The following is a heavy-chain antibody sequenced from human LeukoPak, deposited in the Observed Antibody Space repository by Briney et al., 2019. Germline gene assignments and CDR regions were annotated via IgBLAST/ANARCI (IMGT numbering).Heavy chain of an antibody. CDR2: IYYSGST. J-gene: IGHJ4*02. V-gene: IGHV4-59*01. Sequence: SETLSLTCTVSGGSISSYYWSWIRQPPGKGLEWIGYIYYSGSTNYNPSLKSRVTISVDTSKNQFSLKLSSVTAADTAVYYCARAYYYDSSGYFDYWGQGTLVTVSS. D-gene: IGHD3-22*01. CDR3: ARAYYYDSSGYFDY. CDR1: GGSISSYY.